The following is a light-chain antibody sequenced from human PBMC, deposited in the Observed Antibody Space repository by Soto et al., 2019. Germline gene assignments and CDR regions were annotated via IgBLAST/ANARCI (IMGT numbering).Light chain of an antibody. V-gene: IGKV3-11*01. CDR1: QSVRSS. J-gene: IGKJ1*01. CDR2: DAS. CDR3: QQRSSWPWT. Sequence: EIVLTQSPATLSLSPGERATLACRASQSVRSSLAWYQQKPGQAPRLLIYDASTRATGIPGRFSGSGSGTDFTLTISNLEPEDFAVYYCQQRSSWPWTFGQGAKLEIK.